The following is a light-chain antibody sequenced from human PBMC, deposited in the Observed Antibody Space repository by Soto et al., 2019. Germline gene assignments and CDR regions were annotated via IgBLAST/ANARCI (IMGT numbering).Light chain of an antibody. CDR1: SSNIGTNA. CDR2: NNK. Sequence: QSVLTQPPSASGNPGQRVTISCSGGSSNIGTNAVNWYQQRPGTAPKLLIYNNKQRPSGVPHRFSGSKSGTSASMAISGLQSGDEADYYCGGWDESLNGYVFGTGTKVTVL. CDR3: GGWDESLNGYV. V-gene: IGLV1-44*01. J-gene: IGLJ1*01.